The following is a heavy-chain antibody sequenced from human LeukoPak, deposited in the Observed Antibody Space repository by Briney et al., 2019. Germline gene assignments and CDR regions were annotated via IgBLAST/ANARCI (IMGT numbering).Heavy chain of an antibody. CDR2: INHSGST. CDR1: GGSFSGYY. J-gene: IGHJ2*01. V-gene: IGHV4-34*01. CDR3: ARASCSSTSCSRGWYFDL. Sequence: SETLSFTCAVYGGSFSGYYWSWIRQPPGKGLEWIGEINHSGSTNYNPSLKSRVTISVDTSKNQFSLKLSSVTAADTAVCYCARASCSSTSCSRGWYFDLWGRGTLVTVSS. D-gene: IGHD2-2*01.